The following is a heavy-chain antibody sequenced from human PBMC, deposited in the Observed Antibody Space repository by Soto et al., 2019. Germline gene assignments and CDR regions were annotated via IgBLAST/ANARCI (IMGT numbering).Heavy chain of an antibody. D-gene: IGHD5-18*01. J-gene: IGHJ5*02. V-gene: IGHV4-34*01. CDR3: ARSHSRTAMTWFRHGVNWFEP. CDR1: GGSFSGYY. CDR2: INHSGST. Sequence: QVQLQQWGAGLLKPSETLSLTCAVYGGSFSGYYWSWIRQPPGKGLEWIGEINHSGSTNYNPSLKSRVTISVDTSKNQFSLKLSSVTAADTAVYYCARSHSRTAMTWFRHGVNWFEPWGQGTLVTVSS.